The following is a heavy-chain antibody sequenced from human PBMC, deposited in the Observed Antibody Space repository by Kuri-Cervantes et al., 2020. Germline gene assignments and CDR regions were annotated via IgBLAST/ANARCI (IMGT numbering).Heavy chain of an antibody. J-gene: IGHJ6*02. Sequence: GGSLRLSCAASGFTFSSYGMHWVRQAPGKGLEWVAVISYDGSNKYYADSVKGRFTISRDNPNNTLSLQMNSLRAEDTAVYYCARSAGFCSGSHCYSDYNYAMDVWGQGTTVTVSS. V-gene: IGHV3-30*03. CDR2: ISYDGSNK. D-gene: IGHD2-15*01. CDR3: ARSAGFCSGSHCYSDYNYAMDV. CDR1: GFTFSSYG.